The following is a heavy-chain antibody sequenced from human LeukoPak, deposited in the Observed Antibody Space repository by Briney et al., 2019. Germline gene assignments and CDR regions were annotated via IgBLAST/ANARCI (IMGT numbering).Heavy chain of an antibody. D-gene: IGHD3-10*01. V-gene: IGHV3-21*01. CDR1: GFTFSSYS. CDR3: ARASSGSGLDY. Sequence: GGSLRLSCAASGFTFSSYSMNWVRQAPGKGLEWVSSISSSSSYIYYADSVKGRFTISRDNAKNSLYLQMNSLRAEGTAVYYCARASSGSGLDYWGQGTLFTVSS. J-gene: IGHJ4*02. CDR2: ISSSSSYI.